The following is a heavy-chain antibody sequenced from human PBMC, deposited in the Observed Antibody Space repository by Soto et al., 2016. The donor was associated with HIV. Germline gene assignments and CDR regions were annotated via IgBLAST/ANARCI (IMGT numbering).Heavy chain of an antibody. J-gene: IGHJ4*02. CDR2: IWSHGRRQ. D-gene: IGHD4-17*01. Sequence: VQLVESGGGVVQPGRSLRLSCAASGFTFRDYGMHWVRQSPGKGLEWVAVIWSHGRRQYYADSVKGRFTISRDNSKNTLYLQMNSLRAEDTSVYHCVRDGYGDYGVXTTWGRVTWSTVSS. CDR1: GFTFRDYG. CDR3: VRDGYGDYGVXTT. V-gene: IGHV3-33*01.